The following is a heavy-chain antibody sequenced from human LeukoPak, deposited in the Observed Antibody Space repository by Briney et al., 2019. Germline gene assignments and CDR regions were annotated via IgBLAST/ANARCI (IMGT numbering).Heavy chain of an antibody. Sequence: ASVKVSCRASGDTFSGYDINWVRQATGQGLEWMGWMNPNSGNTGYAQKFQGRVTITRNTSISTAYMELSSLRSEDTAVYYCARGMSGYDYADYWGQGTLVTVSS. CDR1: GDTFSGYD. CDR3: ARGMSGYDYADY. D-gene: IGHD5-12*01. J-gene: IGHJ4*02. CDR2: MNPNSGNT. V-gene: IGHV1-8*01.